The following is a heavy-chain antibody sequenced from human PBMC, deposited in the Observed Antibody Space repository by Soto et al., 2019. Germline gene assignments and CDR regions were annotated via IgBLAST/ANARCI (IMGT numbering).Heavy chain of an antibody. J-gene: IGHJ4*02. D-gene: IGHD3-9*01. CDR3: ARNEWTGYYGYYFDY. CDR2: IYYSGST. V-gene: IGHV4-59*01. Sequence: SPTLSLTCTVSGGSISSYYWSWIRQPPGKGLEWIGYIYYSGSTNYNPSLKSRVTISVDTSKNQFSLKLSSVTAADTAVYYCARNEWTGYYGYYFDYWGQGTLVTVSS. CDR1: GGSISSYY.